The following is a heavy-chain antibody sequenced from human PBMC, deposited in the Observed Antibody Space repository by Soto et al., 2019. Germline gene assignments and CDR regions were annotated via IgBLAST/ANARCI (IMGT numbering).Heavy chain of an antibody. J-gene: IGHJ4*02. CDR3: AKDKRSVVTGMVDY. Sequence: ESGGGVVQPGRSLRLSCAASGFTFSSYGMHWVRQAPGKGLEWVAVISYDGISKYYADSVEGRFTISRDNSKNKLYLQMNSLRAEDTAVYYCAKDKRSVVTGMVDYWGQGTLVTVSS. D-gene: IGHD2-21*02. V-gene: IGHV3-30*18. CDR2: ISYDGISK. CDR1: GFTFSSYG.